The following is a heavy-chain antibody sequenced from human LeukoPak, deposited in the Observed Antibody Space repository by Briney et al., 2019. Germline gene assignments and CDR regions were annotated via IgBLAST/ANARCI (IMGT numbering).Heavy chain of an antibody. CDR2: IKQDGSEK. V-gene: IGHV3-7*01. J-gene: IGHJ3*02. CDR3: ARQGTVGATPNDAFDI. Sequence: GESLRLSCAASGFTFRNYWMSWVRQAPGKGLEWVATIKQDGSEKYYGDSVKGRFTISRDNAKNSLYLQMNSLRAEDTAVYYCARQGTVGATPNDAFDIWGQGTMVTVSS. CDR1: GFTFRNYW. D-gene: IGHD1-26*01.